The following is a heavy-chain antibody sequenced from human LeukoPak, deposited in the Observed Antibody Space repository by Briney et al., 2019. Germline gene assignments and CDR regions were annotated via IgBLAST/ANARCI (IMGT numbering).Heavy chain of an antibody. CDR1: GFTFSSYA. V-gene: IGHV3-23*01. Sequence: GGSLRLSCAASGFTFSSYAMSWVRQAPGKGLEWVSAISGSGGSTYYADSVKGRFTISRDNSKNTLYLQMNSLRAEDTAVYYCAKGPIAAAGTVAEYFQHWGQGTLVTVSS. J-gene: IGHJ1*01. D-gene: IGHD6-13*01. CDR2: ISGSGGST. CDR3: AKGPIAAAGTVAEYFQH.